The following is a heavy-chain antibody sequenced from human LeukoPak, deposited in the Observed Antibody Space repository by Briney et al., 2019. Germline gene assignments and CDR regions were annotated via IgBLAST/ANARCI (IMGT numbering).Heavy chain of an antibody. CDR2: ISYDGSKK. CDR1: GFTFRNYC. J-gene: IGHJ6*03. D-gene: IGHD3-10*02. Sequence: GWSLRLSCAASGFTFRNYCMLWVRQAPAKGLEWVAVISYDGSKKYYADSAKGRFTISRNNSQDTLYLQMDSLRAEGTGVYYCAELGITMVGGVWGKGTTVTTS. CDR3: AELGITMVGGV. V-gene: IGHV3-30*18.